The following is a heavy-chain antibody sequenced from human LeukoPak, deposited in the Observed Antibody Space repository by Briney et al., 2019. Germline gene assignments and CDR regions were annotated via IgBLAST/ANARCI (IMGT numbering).Heavy chain of an antibody. J-gene: IGHJ4*02. D-gene: IGHD3-22*01. CDR2: IYYTKNS. V-gene: IGHV4-39*01. CDR3: ARRDNSDSSGYFDH. Sequence: PSETLSLTCTVSGGSIGSGPYYWSWIRQTPGKGLEWIGTIYYTKNSYYNSSLKSRVTISIDTSKNQLSLKLNSVTAADTAIYYCARRDNSDSSGYFDHWGQGTLVTVSS. CDR1: GGSIGSGPYY.